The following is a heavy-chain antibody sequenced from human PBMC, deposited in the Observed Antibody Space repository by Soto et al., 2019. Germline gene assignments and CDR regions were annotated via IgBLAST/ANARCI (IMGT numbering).Heavy chain of an antibody. CDR3: AGEVVVSVYFDY. J-gene: IGHJ4*02. Sequence: ASVKVSCKASGYTLTSYYMHWVRQAPGQGLEWMGIINPSGGSTSYAQKFQGRVTMTRDTSTSTVYMELSSLSSGDTAVYYCAGEVVVSVYFDYWGQGTLVTVSS. CDR2: INPSGGST. V-gene: IGHV1-46*01. D-gene: IGHD3-22*01. CDR1: GYTLTSYY.